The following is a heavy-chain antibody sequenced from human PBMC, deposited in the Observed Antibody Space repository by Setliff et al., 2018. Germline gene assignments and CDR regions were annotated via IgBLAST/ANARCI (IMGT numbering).Heavy chain of an antibody. CDR1: GFTFSSYA. CDR3: AKWGVRELLLYYFDY. CDR2: ISGSGGST. D-gene: IGHD1-26*01. V-gene: IGHV3-23*01. J-gene: IGHJ4*02. Sequence: GGSLRLSCAASGFTFSSYAMSWVRQAPGKGLEWVSAISGSGGSTYYADSVKGRFTISRDNSKNTLYLQTNSLRAEDTAVYYCAKWGVRELLLYYFDYWGQGTLVTVSS.